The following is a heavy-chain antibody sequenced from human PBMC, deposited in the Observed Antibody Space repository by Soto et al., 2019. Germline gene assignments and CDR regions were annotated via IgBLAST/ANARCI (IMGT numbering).Heavy chain of an antibody. CDR3: ARTRNDYIWGSYRPLDWFDP. Sequence: SETLCLTCAVSSGSISSSNWWGWVRQPPGKGLEWIGEIYHSGSTNYNPSLKSRVTISVDKSKNQFSLKLSSVTAADTAVYYCARTRNDYIWGSYRPLDWFDPWGQGTLVTVSS. D-gene: IGHD3-16*02. V-gene: IGHV4-4*02. CDR2: IYHSGST. J-gene: IGHJ5*02. CDR1: SGSISSSNW.